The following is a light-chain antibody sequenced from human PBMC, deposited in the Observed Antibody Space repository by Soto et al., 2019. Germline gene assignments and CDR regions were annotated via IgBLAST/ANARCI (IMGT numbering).Light chain of an antibody. CDR3: QQYGSSTGIT. V-gene: IGKV3-20*01. J-gene: IGKJ5*01. CDR1: QSVSSSY. CDR2: GAS. Sequence: EIVLTQSPGTLSLSPGERATLPCRASQSVSSSYLAWYQQKPGQAPRLLIYGASSRATGIPDRFSGSGSGTDFTLTISRLEPEDFAVYYCQQYGSSTGITFGQGTRLEIK.